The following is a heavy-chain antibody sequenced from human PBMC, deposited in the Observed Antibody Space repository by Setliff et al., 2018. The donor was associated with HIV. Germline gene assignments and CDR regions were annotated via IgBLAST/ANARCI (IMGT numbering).Heavy chain of an antibody. CDR2: IYYSGST. CDR3: ARHSGLGGYYSPFDY. J-gene: IGHJ4*02. Sequence: ASETLSLTCTVSGGSIKSSSDYWGWIRQPPGKGLEWIGTIYYSGSTYYNPSLKSRVTISVDTSKNQFSLKLSSVTAADTTVYYCARHSGLGGYYSPFDYWGPGTRGTV. D-gene: IGHD3-22*01. V-gene: IGHV4-39*01. CDR1: GGSIKSSSDY.